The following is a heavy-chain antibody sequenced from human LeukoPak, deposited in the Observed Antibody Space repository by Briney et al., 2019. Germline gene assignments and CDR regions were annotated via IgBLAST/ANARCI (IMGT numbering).Heavy chain of an antibody. CDR2: IYYSGST. D-gene: IGHD3-16*01. J-gene: IGHJ4*02. CDR1: GGSISSYY. Sequence: SETLSLTCTVSGGSISSYYWSWIVQPPGKGLEGIGYIYYSGSTNYNPSLKSRVTISVDTSKNQFSLKLSSVTAADTAVYYCARQGEWLTHVDYWGQGTLVTVSS. CDR3: ARQGEWLTHVDY. V-gene: IGHV4-59*08.